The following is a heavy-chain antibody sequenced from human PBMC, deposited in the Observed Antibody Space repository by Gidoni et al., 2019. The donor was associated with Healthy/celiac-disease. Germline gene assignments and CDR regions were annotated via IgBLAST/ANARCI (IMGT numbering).Heavy chain of an antibody. D-gene: IGHD1-7*01. CDR1: GFTFSSYS. Sequence: EVQLVESGGGLVKPGGSLRLSCAASGFTFSSYSMNWVRQAPGKGLEWVSSISSSSSYIYYADSVKGRFTISRDNAKNSLYLQMNSLRAEDTAVYYCARDGNWNYVSFPDYWGQGTLVTVSS. V-gene: IGHV3-21*01. CDR2: ISSSSSYI. CDR3: ARDGNWNYVSFPDY. J-gene: IGHJ4*02.